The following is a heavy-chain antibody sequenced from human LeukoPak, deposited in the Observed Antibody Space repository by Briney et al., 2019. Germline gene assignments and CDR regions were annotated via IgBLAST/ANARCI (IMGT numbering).Heavy chain of an antibody. J-gene: IGHJ4*02. V-gene: IGHV3-7*01. Sequence: GGSLRLSCAPSGFTFRTYWTSWVRHAPGKGLEWVVIVGPGGSETYYVESLKGRFTISKDNAMKSFFLQMNSLRADDTAVYYCARLMGDRTIYDYWGQGTLVTVSS. D-gene: IGHD1-26*01. CDR3: ARLMGDRTIYDY. CDR2: VGPGGSET. CDR1: GFTFRTYW.